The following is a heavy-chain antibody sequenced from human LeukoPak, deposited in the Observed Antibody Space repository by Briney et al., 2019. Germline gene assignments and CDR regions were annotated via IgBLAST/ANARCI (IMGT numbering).Heavy chain of an antibody. J-gene: IGHJ6*02. CDR1: GFTFSSYA. CDR2: IWYDGSDK. V-gene: IGHV3-33*08. D-gene: IGHD2-8*02. Sequence: PGGSLRLSCAASGFTFSSYAMSWVRQAPGKGLEWVAVIWYDGSDKYYADSVKGRFTISRDNSKNTLYLQMNSLRAEDTAVYYCARGTGGYYYSMAVWGQGTTVTVSS. CDR3: ARGTGGYYYSMAV.